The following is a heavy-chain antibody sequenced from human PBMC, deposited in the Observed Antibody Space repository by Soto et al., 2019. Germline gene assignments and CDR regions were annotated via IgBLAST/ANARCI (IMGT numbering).Heavy chain of an antibody. CDR3: TRGPSLYGDYDVTYDH. D-gene: IGHD4-17*01. J-gene: IGHJ1*01. CDR1: GDTFTTYD. Sequence: ASVKVSCKTSGDTFTTYDINWVRQATGQGLEWLGWMNPNTGKAGYEQRFQGRVTMTRNTSISTAYMELSSLRSEDTAIYYCTRGPSLYGDYDVTYDHWGQGTLVTVSS. V-gene: IGHV1-8*01. CDR2: MNPNTGKA.